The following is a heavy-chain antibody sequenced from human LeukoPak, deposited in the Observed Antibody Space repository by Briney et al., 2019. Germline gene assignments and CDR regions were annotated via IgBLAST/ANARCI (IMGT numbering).Heavy chain of an antibody. Sequence: PSETLSLTCTVSGGSISSYYWSWIRQPPGKGLEWIGYIYYSGSTNYNPSLKSRVTISVDTSKNQFSLKLSSVTAADTAVYYCARAWGYSYGHDYWGQGTLVTVSS. D-gene: IGHD5-18*01. CDR3: ARAWGYSYGHDY. CDR2: IYYSGST. J-gene: IGHJ4*02. CDR1: GGSISSYY. V-gene: IGHV4-59*01.